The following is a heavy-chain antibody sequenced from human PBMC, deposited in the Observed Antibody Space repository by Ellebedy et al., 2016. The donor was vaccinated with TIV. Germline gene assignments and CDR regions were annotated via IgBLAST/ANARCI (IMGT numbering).Heavy chain of an antibody. CDR1: GYDFTTYW. J-gene: IGHJ4*02. D-gene: IGHD3-10*01. Sequence: GESLKISCQGSGYDFTTYWIGWVRQMPGKGLEWMGIIYPTDSDTRYSPSFQGQVTTSADKSITTAYLQWSSLKASDTAIYYCARLSFPYGAGTVVGYFDFWGQGTLVSVSS. CDR2: IYPTDSDT. V-gene: IGHV5-51*01. CDR3: ARLSFPYGAGTVVGYFDF.